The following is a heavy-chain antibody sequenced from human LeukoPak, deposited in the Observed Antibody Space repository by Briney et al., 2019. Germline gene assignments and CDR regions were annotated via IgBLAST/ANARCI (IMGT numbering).Heavy chain of an antibody. CDR2: INHSGST. Sequence: PSETLSLTCAVYGGSFSGYYWSWIRQPPGKGLEWIGEINHSGSTNYNPSLKSRVTISVDTSKNQFSLKLSSVTAADTAVYYCARGNYGDYDDGGSYFGYWGQGTLVTVSS. V-gene: IGHV4-34*01. CDR1: GGSFSGYY. D-gene: IGHD4-17*01. J-gene: IGHJ4*02. CDR3: ARGNYGDYDDGGSYFGY.